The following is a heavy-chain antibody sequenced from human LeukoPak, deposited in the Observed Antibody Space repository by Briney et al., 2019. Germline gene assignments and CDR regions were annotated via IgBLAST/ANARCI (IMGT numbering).Heavy chain of an antibody. D-gene: IGHD2-2*01. CDR2: ISSSSSYI. Sequence: GGSLRLSCAASGFTFSSYSMNWVRQAPGKGLEWVSSISSSSSYIYYAHSVKGRFTISRDNAKNSLYLQMNSLRAEDTAVYYCARVNYCSSTSCSSGAWYYYYGMDVWGQGTTVTVSS. CDR3: ARVNYCSSTSCSSGAWYYYYGMDV. V-gene: IGHV3-21*01. J-gene: IGHJ6*02. CDR1: GFTFSSYS.